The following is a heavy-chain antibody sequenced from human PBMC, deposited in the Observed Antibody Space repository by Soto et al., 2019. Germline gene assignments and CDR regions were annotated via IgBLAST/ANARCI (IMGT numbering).Heavy chain of an antibody. CDR2: IVGSGGSI. J-gene: IGHJ4*02. V-gene: IGHV3-23*01. CDR1: GFPFSTYA. CDR3: ARGTGDQKGVFDY. Sequence: EVQVLNSGGGLVQPGGSLRLSCAASGFPFSTYAMSWVRQAPGKGLEWVSVIVGSGGSIYYADSVKGRFTISRDNSKNTVYLQMNSLRAEDTAVYYCARGTGDQKGVFDYWGQGTLVTVSS. D-gene: IGHD7-27*01.